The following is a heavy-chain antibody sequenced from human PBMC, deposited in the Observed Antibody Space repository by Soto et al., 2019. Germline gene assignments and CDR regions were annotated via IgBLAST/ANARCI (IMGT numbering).Heavy chain of an antibody. Sequence: PSETLSLXCAVYGWSFSGYYWSWIRQPPGKGLEWIGEINHSGSTNYNPSLKSRVTISVDTSKNQFSLKLSSVTAADTAVYYCARDSSIAVAGLGGDYYYMDVWGKGTTVTVSS. V-gene: IGHV4-34*01. D-gene: IGHD6-19*01. CDR3: ARDSSIAVAGLGGDYYYMDV. CDR1: GWSFSGYY. J-gene: IGHJ6*03. CDR2: INHSGST.